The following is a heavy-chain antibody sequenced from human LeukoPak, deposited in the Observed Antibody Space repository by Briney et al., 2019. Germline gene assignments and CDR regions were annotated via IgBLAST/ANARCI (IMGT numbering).Heavy chain of an antibody. J-gene: IGHJ5*02. Sequence: GASLQISCKGSGYSFTSYWIGWVRQMPGKGLEWMGIIYPGDSDTRYSPSFQGQVTISADKSISTAYLQWSSLKASDTAMYYCARLLSGQQLVRRDNWFDPWGQGTLVTVSS. V-gene: IGHV5-51*01. CDR3: ARLLSGQQLVRRDNWFDP. CDR1: GYSFTSYW. CDR2: IYPGDSDT. D-gene: IGHD6-13*01.